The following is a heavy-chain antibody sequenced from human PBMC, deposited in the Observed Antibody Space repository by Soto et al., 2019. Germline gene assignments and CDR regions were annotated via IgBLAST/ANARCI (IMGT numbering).Heavy chain of an antibody. J-gene: IGHJ6*02. V-gene: IGHV1-69*02. CDR1: GGTFSRYS. Sequence: QVQLVQSGAEVKKPGSSVKVSCKASGGTFSRYSITWVRQAPGHGLEWIGRIIPIFGIASYAQKFQGRVTITAEESTSIAYTERGSLGSEDPAVYYWPRGDRDRETGIVPAVITAMDVWAQGTTVTASS. D-gene: IGHD3-22*01. CDR2: IIPIFGIA. CDR3: PRGDRDRETGIVPAVITAMDV.